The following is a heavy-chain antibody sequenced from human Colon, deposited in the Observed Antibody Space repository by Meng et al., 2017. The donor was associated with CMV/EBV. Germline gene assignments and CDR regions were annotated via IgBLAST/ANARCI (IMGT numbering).Heavy chain of an antibody. D-gene: IGHD3-22*01. CDR3: AKFRDDYDTSGYYLF. Sequence: GESLKISCAASGFTFSSYAMSWVRQAPGKGLEWVSAISGSGGSTYYADSVKGRFTISRDNSKNTLYLQMNSLRAEDTAVYYCAKFRDDYDTSGYYLFWGQGTMVTVSS. CDR2: ISGSGGST. CDR1: GFTFSSYA. V-gene: IGHV3-23*01. J-gene: IGHJ4*02.